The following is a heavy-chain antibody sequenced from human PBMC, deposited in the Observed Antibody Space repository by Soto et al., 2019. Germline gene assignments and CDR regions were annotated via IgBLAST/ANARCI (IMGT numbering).Heavy chain of an antibody. CDR1: GFTSSDHY. J-gene: IGHJ6*02. CDR2: TANKRSRYTT. CDR3: ARAGFGHGLDV. V-gene: IGHV3-72*01. Sequence: EVELVESGGGLVQAGGSLRVSCGVSGFTSSDHYMDWVRQAPGKGLEWVGRTANKRSRYTTEYAASVTGRFIISRDDSNNAVYLQMNSLKIEDTAVYYCARAGFGHGLDVWGQGTTVTVSS. D-gene: IGHD3-16*01.